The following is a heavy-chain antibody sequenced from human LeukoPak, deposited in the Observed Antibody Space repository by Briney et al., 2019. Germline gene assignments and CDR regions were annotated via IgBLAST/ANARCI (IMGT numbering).Heavy chain of an antibody. CDR2: ISNSGNSI. CDR3: ATSFIGSPGTFDY. Sequence: GGSLRLSCAASGFTFSDYYMNWIRHAPGKGLEWISYISNSGNSIYQADSVKGRFTISRDNAENSVSLQMDSLRAEDTAVYYCATSFIGSPGTFDYWGRGTLVTVSS. CDR1: GFTFSDYY. J-gene: IGHJ4*02. V-gene: IGHV3-11*04. D-gene: IGHD6-13*01.